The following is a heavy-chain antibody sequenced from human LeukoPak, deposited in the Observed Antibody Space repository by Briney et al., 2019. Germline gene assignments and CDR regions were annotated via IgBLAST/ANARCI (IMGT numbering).Heavy chain of an antibody. Sequence: GGSLRLSCAASGFTFSSYAMSWVRQAPGKGLEGVSAISGSGGSTYYADSVKGRFTISRDNSKNTLYLQMNSLRAEDTAVYYCAKDLLDGSGPYAFDIWGQGTMATVSS. CDR1: GFTFSSYA. CDR2: ISGSGGST. J-gene: IGHJ3*02. CDR3: AKDLLDGSGPYAFDI. V-gene: IGHV3-23*01. D-gene: IGHD3-10*01.